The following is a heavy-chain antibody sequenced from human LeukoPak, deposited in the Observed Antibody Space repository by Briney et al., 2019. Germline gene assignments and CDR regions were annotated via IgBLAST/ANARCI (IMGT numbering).Heavy chain of an antibody. D-gene: IGHD6-13*01. CDR3: ARDSGAAGPLDAFDI. CDR1: GGSISSYY. V-gene: IGHV4-59*01. Sequence: PSETLSLTCTVSGGSISSYYWSWIRQPPGKGLEWIGYTYYSGSTNYNPSLKSRVTISVDTSKNQFSLKLSSVTAADTAVYYCARDSGAAGPLDAFDIWGQGTMVTVSS. J-gene: IGHJ3*02. CDR2: TYYSGST.